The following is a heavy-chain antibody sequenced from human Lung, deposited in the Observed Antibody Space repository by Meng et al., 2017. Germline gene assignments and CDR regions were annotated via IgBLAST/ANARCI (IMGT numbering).Heavy chain of an antibody. CDR2: IKSNTDGGTA. V-gene: IGHV3-15*07. D-gene: IGHD3-9*01. Sequence: GQVGESGGGLGQPGGSLRLSCAASGFTFSSYWMHWVRQAPGKGLVWVSRIKSNTDGGTAEYAAPVTGRFTISRDDSKSTLYLQLSGLTTDDTGVYYCSWDDRAVSDYWGQGTLVTVSS. J-gene: IGHJ4*02. CDR1: GFTFSSYW. CDR3: SWDDRAVSDY.